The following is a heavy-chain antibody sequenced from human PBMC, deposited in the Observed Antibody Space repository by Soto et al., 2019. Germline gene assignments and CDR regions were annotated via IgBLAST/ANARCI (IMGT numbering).Heavy chain of an antibody. Sequence: QITLKESGPTLVKPTQTLTLTCTCSGFSLSTSEVGVGWIRQPPGKALEWLALIYWDDDKRYSPSLKSRLTITKDTSKNQVVLTMTNMDPVDTATYYCVHRPRGCSGGSCYSAFDIWGQGTMVTVSS. V-gene: IGHV2-5*02. CDR1: GFSLSTSEVG. D-gene: IGHD2-15*01. CDR3: VHRPRGCSGGSCYSAFDI. CDR2: IYWDDDK. J-gene: IGHJ3*02.